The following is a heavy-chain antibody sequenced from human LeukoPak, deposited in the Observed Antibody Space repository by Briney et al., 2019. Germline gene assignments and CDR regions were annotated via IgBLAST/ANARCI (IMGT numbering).Heavy chain of an antibody. CDR1: GFTFSSYS. Sequence: GGSLRLSCAASGFTFSSYSMNWVRQAPGKGLEWVSSISSSSYIYYADSVKGRFTISRDNAKNSLYLQMNSLRADDTAVYYCAKRRGLELTYYYHMDVWGKGTTVTVSS. V-gene: IGHV3-21*04. CDR2: ISSSSYI. CDR3: AKRRGLELTYYYHMDV. J-gene: IGHJ6*03. D-gene: IGHD1-7*01.